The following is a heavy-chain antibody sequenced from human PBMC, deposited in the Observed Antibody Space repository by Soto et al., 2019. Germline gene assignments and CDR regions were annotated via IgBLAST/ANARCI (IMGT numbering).Heavy chain of an antibody. CDR2: IYSDGTT. V-gene: IGHV3-53*01. CDR1: GFTVSSNY. Sequence: GGSLRLSCAASGFTVSSNYMNWVRQAPGKGLEWLSIIYSDGTTYYADSVKGRFTISRDNFKNTLYLQMNNLGAEDTAVYYCAILSNWGQGTLVT. D-gene: IGHD6-6*01. CDR3: AILSN. J-gene: IGHJ4*02.